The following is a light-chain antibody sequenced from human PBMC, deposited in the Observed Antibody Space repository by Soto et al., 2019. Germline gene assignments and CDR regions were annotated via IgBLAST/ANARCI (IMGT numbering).Light chain of an antibody. V-gene: IGKV3-15*01. CDR2: ATS. CDR1: QSVRGH. J-gene: IGKJ1*01. CDR3: QQYDHWLPA. Sequence: ETVMTQSPATLSVSPGERATLSCRSSQSVRGHLAWYQQKPGQIPRLLIYATSTRATGTPARFSGTGSETEYTLTITRLQSEDYAVYYCQQYDHWLPACGQGTKVEIK.